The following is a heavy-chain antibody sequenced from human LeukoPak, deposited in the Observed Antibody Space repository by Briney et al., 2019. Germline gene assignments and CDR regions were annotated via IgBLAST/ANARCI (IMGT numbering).Heavy chain of an antibody. D-gene: IGHD4-23*01. V-gene: IGHV1-69*13. Sequence: SVKVSCKASGGTFSSYAISWVRQAPGQGLEWMGGIIPIFGTANYAQRFQGRVTITADESTSTAYMELSSLRSEDTAVYYCARSPDYGGTYFDYWGQGTLVTVSS. J-gene: IGHJ4*02. CDR3: ARSPDYGGTYFDY. CDR1: GGTFSSYA. CDR2: IIPIFGTA.